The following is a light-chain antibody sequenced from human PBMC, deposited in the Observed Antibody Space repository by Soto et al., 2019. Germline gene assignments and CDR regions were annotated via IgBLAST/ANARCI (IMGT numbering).Light chain of an antibody. Sequence: DIQMTQSPSSVSASVGDRVTITCRASQDISSWVAWYQQKPVKAPKLLIYAASTWQSGVPSRFSGSGSGTEFTLTISSRQPEDFATYYYQQANSFPPPFGPGTKVHIK. CDR2: AAS. CDR3: QQANSFPPP. J-gene: IGKJ3*01. CDR1: QDISSW. V-gene: IGKV1-12*01.